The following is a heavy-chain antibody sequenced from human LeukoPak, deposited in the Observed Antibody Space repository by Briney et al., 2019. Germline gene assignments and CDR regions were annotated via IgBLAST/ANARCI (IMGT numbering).Heavy chain of an antibody. D-gene: IGHD3-16*02. CDR3: ARDFASGFGGLISNLFDY. CDR2: ISGYNGNT. V-gene: IGHV1-18*01. J-gene: IGHJ4*02. CDR1: GYTFTNDG. Sequence: ASVKVSCKASGYTFTNDGINWVRQAPGQGLEWMGRISGYNGNTNYPQKLQGRVTMTTDTSTSTAYMELRSLRSDDTALYYCARDFASGFGGLISNLFDYWGQGTLVTVSS.